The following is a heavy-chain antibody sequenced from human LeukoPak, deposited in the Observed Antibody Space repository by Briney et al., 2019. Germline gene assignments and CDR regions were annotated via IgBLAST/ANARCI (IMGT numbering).Heavy chain of an antibody. J-gene: IGHJ4*02. CDR2: ISITEGT. V-gene: IGHV4-4*07. Sequence: SETLFLTCSVSGGSVNTYYWSWIRQSAGKGLEWIGRISITEGTNYNPSLKSRVSMSVDASKNQVSLKLGSVTAADTAVYYCARLRRDINDWYADDCWGQGTLVTVSS. CDR1: GGSVNTYY. D-gene: IGHD6-19*01. CDR3: ARLRRDINDWYADDC.